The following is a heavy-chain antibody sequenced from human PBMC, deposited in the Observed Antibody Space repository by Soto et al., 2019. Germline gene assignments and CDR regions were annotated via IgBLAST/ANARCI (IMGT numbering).Heavy chain of an antibody. CDR2: INSDGSST. V-gene: IGHV3-74*01. J-gene: IGHJ3*02. D-gene: IGHD4-17*01. CDR3: AISARMTTVTPSSGFDI. Sequence: GGSLRLSCAASGFTFSSYWMHWVRLAPGKGLVWVSRINSDGSSTSYADSVKGRFTISRDNAKNTLYLQMNSLRAEDTAVSYCAISARMTTVTPSSGFDISSQGTMVTVSS. CDR1: GFTFSSYW.